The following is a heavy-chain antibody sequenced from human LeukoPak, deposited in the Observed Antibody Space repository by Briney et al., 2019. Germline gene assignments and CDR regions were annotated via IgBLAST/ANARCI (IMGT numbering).Heavy chain of an antibody. J-gene: IGHJ6*03. CDR3: ARDGGDGYEHYMDV. CDR1: GYSISSSYY. CDR2: IYHSGST. D-gene: IGHD5-24*01. Sequence: PSETLSLTCTVSGYSISSSYYWGWIRQPPGKGLEWIGSIYHSGSTYYNPSLKGRVTISVDTSKNQFSLKLSSVTAADTAVYYCARDGGDGYEHYMDVWGKGTTVTVSS. V-gene: IGHV4-38-2*02.